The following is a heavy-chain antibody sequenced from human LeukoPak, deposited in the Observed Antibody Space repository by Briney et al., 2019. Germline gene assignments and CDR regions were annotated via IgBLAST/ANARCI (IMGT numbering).Heavy chain of an antibody. CDR3: ARGYYYDSSGYVGY. Sequence: ASVKVACKASGYTFTSYGISWVRQAPGQGLEWMGWISAYNGNTNYAQKLQGRVTMTTDTSTSTAYMELRSLRSDDTAVYYCARGYYYDSSGYVGYWGQGTLVTVSS. V-gene: IGHV1-18*01. J-gene: IGHJ4*02. CDR2: ISAYNGNT. CDR1: GYTFTSYG. D-gene: IGHD3-22*01.